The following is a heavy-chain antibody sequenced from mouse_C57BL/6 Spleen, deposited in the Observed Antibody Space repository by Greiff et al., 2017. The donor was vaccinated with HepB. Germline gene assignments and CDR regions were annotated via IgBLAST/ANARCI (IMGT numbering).Heavy chain of an antibody. CDR3: ARSRGLLWYFDV. CDR1: GYAFTNYL. CDR2: INPGSGGT. J-gene: IGHJ1*03. D-gene: IGHD2-3*01. V-gene: IGHV1-54*01. Sequence: VQLQQSGAELVRPGTSVKVSCKASGYAFTNYLIEWVKQRPGQGLEWIGVINPGSGGTNSNEKFKGKATLTADKSSSTAYMQLSSLTSEDSAVYFCARSRGLLWYFDVWGTGTTVTVSS.